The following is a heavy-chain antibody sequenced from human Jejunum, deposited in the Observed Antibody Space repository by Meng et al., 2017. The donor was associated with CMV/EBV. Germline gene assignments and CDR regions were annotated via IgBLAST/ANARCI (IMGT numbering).Heavy chain of an antibody. CDR3: ARDRGGLGKYFDY. CDR1: GASFWDYD. Sequence: VSGASFWDYDWTGIRQSPEKGLEWIGYVSYSGTSYYNPSLKSRVTVSLDMSKSQFSLTLTSVTAADTAVYFCARDRGGLGKYFDYWGQGSLVTVSS. D-gene: IGHD3-10*01. V-gene: IGHV4-59*01. CDR2: VSYSGTS. J-gene: IGHJ4*02.